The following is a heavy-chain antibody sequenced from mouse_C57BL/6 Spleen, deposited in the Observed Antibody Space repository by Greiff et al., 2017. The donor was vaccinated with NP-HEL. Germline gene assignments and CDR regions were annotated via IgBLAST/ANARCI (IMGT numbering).Heavy chain of an antibody. CDR2: INPKNGGT. D-gene: IGHD1-1*01. J-gene: IGHJ2*01. Sequence: EVQLQQSGPELVKPGASVKISCKASGYTFTDYYMNWVKQSHGKSLEWIGDINPKNGGTSYNQKLQGEAILTVDKSSSPAYMELRSLTSEDSAVYYCASSYYGSSYDYFDYWGQGTTLTVSS. CDR3: ASSYYGSSYDYFDY. CDR1: GYTFTDYY. V-gene: IGHV1-26*01.